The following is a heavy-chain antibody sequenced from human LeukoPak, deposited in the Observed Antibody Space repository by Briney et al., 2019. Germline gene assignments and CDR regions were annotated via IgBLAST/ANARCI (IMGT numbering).Heavy chain of an antibody. CDR1: GFSFNSYY. Sequence: GGSLRLSCATSGFSFNSYYIHWVRQAPGKGLEWVSYISSSGSTIYYADSVKGRFTISRDNAKNSLYLQMNSLRAEDTAVYYCARVGGGSYGSRIFDYWGQGTLVTVSS. J-gene: IGHJ4*02. CDR2: ISSSGSTI. V-gene: IGHV3-11*01. CDR3: ARVGGGSYGSRIFDY. D-gene: IGHD5-18*01.